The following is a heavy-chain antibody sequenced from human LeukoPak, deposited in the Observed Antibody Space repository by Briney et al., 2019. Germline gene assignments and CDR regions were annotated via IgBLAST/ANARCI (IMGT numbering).Heavy chain of an antibody. D-gene: IGHD3-10*01. CDR1: GFTFKDYY. J-gene: IGHJ5*02. V-gene: IGHV3-11*06. Sequence: GVPLTLSCAVSGFTFKDYYVSWMRRATGEGLEGVSYNKSSSRYKNYADSVKGRFNISRDNAKNSLYLHMNSLRAEDTAVYYCARFITMVRGVIPENWFDPWGQGTLVTVSS. CDR2: NKSSSRYK. CDR3: ARFITMVRGVIPENWFDP.